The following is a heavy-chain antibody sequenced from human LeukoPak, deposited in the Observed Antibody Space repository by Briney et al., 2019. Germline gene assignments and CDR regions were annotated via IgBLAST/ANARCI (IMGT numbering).Heavy chain of an antibody. V-gene: IGHV1-69*02. CDR1: GGTFSSYT. Sequence: GSSVKVSCKASGGTFSSYTISWVRQAPGQGLEWMGRIIPILGIANYAQKFQGRVTITADKSTSTAYMELSSLRSEDTAVYYCARIGGSGSVEDYWGQGTLVTVSS. CDR2: IIPILGIA. J-gene: IGHJ4*02. D-gene: IGHD3-10*01. CDR3: ARIGGSGSVEDY.